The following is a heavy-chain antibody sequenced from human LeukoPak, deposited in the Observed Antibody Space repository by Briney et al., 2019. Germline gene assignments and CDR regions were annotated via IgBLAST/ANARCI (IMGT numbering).Heavy chain of an antibody. CDR2: IYYSGST. Sequence: PSETLSLTCTVSGGSISSGDYYWSWIRQPPGKGLEWIGYIYYSGSTYYNPSLKSRVTISVDTSKNQFSLKLSSVTAADTAVYYCARDLSCSSTSCYAFDIWGQGTTVTVSS. CDR1: GGSISSGDYY. V-gene: IGHV4-30-4*08. D-gene: IGHD2-2*01. J-gene: IGHJ3*02. CDR3: ARDLSCSSTSCYAFDI.